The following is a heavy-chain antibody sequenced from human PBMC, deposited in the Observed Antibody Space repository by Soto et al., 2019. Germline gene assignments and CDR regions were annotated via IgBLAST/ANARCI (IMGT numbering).Heavy chain of an antibody. Sequence: LRLSCAASGFTFSNYIMNWVRQAPGKGLEWVSTISASSSNIYYADSVKGRFTISRDNAKNSLYLQMNSLRVEDTAVYYCARELIAPRGYYYYGLDVWGQGTTVTVSS. J-gene: IGHJ6*02. V-gene: IGHV3-21*01. CDR2: ISASSSNI. D-gene: IGHD6-6*01. CDR3: ARELIAPRGYYYYGLDV. CDR1: GFTFSNYI.